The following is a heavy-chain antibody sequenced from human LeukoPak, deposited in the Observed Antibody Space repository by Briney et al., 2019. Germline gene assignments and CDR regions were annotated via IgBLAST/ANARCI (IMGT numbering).Heavy chain of an antibody. CDR2: IYHSGST. J-gene: IGHJ5*02. CDR1: GGSISSGDYY. D-gene: IGHD2-15*01. CDR3: ARGGEDPVKENWFDP. V-gene: IGHV4-30-2*01. Sequence: SSETLSLTCTVSGGSISSGDYYWSWIRQPPGKGLEWIGYIYHSGSTYYNPSLKSRVTISVDRSKNQFSLKLSSVTAADTAVYYCARGGEDPVKENWFDPWGQGTLVTVSS.